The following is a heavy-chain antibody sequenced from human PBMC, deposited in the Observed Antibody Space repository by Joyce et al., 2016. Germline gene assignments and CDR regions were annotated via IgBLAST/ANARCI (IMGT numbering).Heavy chain of an antibody. J-gene: IGHJ4*02. CDR3: ARDKDGGYSSIDY. CDR2: TSGNSVRR. V-gene: IGHV1-18*01. CDR1: GYTFISYG. D-gene: IGHD5-18*01. Sequence: QVQLVQSGAEVRKPGASVKISCKASGYTFISYGISWVRQAPGQGLEWIGVTSGNSVRRNNSQKFQGRVTMTTDTPTRTAYMELRSLRFDDTAMYYCARDKDGGYSSIDYWGQGSLVTVSS.